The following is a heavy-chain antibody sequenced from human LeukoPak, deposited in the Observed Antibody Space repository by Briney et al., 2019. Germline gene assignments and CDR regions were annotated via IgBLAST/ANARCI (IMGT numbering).Heavy chain of an antibody. Sequence: ASVKVSCKASGYTFTGYYMHWVRQAPGQGLEWMGWINPNSGGTNYAQKFQGRVTMTRDTSISTAYMELSRLRSDDTAVYYCARASITIFGVVTSNWFDPWGQGTLVTVSS. CDR3: ARASITIFGVVTSNWFDP. V-gene: IGHV1-2*02. CDR1: GYTFTGYY. CDR2: INPNSGGT. D-gene: IGHD3-3*01. J-gene: IGHJ5*02.